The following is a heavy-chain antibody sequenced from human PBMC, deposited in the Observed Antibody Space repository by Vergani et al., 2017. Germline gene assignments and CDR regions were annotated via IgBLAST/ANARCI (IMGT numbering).Heavy chain of an antibody. Sequence: EVQLLESGGGLVQPGGSLRLSCAASGFTFSSYAMSWVRQAPGKGLGWVSAINGSGGSTYYADSMKGRFTMSRDNSKNTLYLQMNSLRAEETAVYYCLLGSGSYYNWGQGTLVTVSS. D-gene: IGHD3-10*01. CDR2: INGSGGST. V-gene: IGHV3-23*01. CDR3: LLGSGSYYN. CDR1: GFTFSSYA. J-gene: IGHJ4*02.